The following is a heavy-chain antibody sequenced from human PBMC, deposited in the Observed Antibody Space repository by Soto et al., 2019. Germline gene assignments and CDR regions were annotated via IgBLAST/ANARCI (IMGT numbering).Heavy chain of an antibody. J-gene: IGHJ5*02. D-gene: IGHD3-10*01. CDR1: GGTFSSYA. CDR2: IIPIFGTA. Sequence: SVKVSCKASGGTFSSYAISWVRQAPGQGLEWMGGIIPIFGTANYAQKFQGRVTITADESTSTAYMELSSLRSEDTAVYYCARDPGWFGEFKNWFDLCGQGTLVTVSS. CDR3: ARDPGWFGEFKNWFDL. V-gene: IGHV1-69*13.